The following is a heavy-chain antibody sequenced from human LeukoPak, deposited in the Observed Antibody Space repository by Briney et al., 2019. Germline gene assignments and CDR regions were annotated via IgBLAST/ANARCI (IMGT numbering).Heavy chain of an antibody. V-gene: IGHV3-23*01. Sequence: GGSLRLSCAASGFTFSDYYMSWIRQAPGKGLEWVSAISGSGGSTYYADSVKGRFTISRDNSKNTLYLQMNSLRAEDTAVYYCAKDLGVVPVWGQGTLVTVSS. CDR3: AKDLGVVPV. CDR1: GFTFSDYY. D-gene: IGHD2-2*01. J-gene: IGHJ4*02. CDR2: ISGSGGST.